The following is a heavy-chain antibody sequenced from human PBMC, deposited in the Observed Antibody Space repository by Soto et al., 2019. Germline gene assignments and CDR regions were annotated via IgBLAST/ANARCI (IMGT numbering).Heavy chain of an antibody. CDR2: IDPGDTYA. CDR3: ARIYCTTTTCDSWFDP. J-gene: IGHJ5*02. D-gene: IGHD2-2*01. Sequence: GESLKISCTGFGYTFTTFWISWVHQMPGKGLEWMGRIDPGDTYATYSPAFQGHVTISADKATSTAYLQWSSLKASDTAMYFCARIYCTTTTCDSWFDPWGQGTLVTSPQ. CDR1: GYTFTTFW. V-gene: IGHV5-10-1*01.